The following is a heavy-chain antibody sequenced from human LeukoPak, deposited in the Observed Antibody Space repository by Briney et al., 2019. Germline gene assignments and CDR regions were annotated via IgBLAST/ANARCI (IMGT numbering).Heavy chain of an antibody. D-gene: IGHD3-3*01. CDR1: GGSISSSSYY. J-gene: IGHJ4*02. V-gene: IGHV4-39*06. CDR3: ARDRSGYGLEFDY. CDR2: IYYSGST. Sequence: PSETLSLTCTVSGGSISSSSYYWGWIRQPPGKGLEWIGSIYYSGSTYYNPSLKSRVTISVDTSKNQFPLKLSSVTAADTAVYYCARDRSGYGLEFDYWGQGTLVTVSS.